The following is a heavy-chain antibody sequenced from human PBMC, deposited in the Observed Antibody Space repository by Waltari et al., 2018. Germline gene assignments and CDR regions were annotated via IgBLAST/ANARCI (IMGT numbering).Heavy chain of an antibody. CDR2: IYYDGRT. Sequence: QESGPGLLKPSETLSLTCGVSGGSVSATSYVRGWIRQSPGKGLDWLGNIYYDGRTNYNSSLKSRVSISVDTSQNQISLKLTSVTAADTAVYYCARQGLYCRSSSCVGLDFSHWGQGTLVAVSS. CDR3: ARQGLYCRSSSCVGLDFSH. V-gene: IGHV4-39*01. J-gene: IGHJ4*02. D-gene: IGHD2-2*01. CDR1: GGSVSATSYV.